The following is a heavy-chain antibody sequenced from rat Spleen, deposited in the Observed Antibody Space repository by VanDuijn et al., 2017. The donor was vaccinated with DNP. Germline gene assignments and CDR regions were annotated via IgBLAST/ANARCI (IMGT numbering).Heavy chain of an antibody. CDR3: ARWADYFDY. CDR1: GFTFSDFY. Sequence: EVQLVESGGGVVQPGRSLKLSCAASGFTFSDFYMAWVRPAPTKGLEWVAYISYDGGSTYYGDSVKGRCTISRDNAKNTLYLQMNSLRSEDMATYYCARWADYFDYWGQGVMVTVSS. V-gene: IGHV5-22*01. J-gene: IGHJ2*01. D-gene: IGHD4-6*01. CDR2: ISYDGGST.